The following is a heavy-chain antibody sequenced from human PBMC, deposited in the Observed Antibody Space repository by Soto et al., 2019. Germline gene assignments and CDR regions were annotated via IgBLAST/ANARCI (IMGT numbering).Heavy chain of an antibody. Sequence: GSLRLSCAGSGVSFRSYWMSWVRQAPGEALEWVANIKQDGSETYYSTSLKTRLTISKDTSKNQVVLTMTNMDPVDTATYYCAAWTMGNSGRGGYFDYWGQGTLVTVSS. V-gene: IGHV3-7*03. CDR2: IKQDGSET. J-gene: IGHJ4*02. CDR1: GVSFRSYW. D-gene: IGHD4-4*01. CDR3: AAWTMGNSGRGGYFDY.